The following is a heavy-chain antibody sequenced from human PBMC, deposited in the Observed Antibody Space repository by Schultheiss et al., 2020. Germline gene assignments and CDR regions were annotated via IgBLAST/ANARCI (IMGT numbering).Heavy chain of an antibody. CDR2: IYSGGST. Sequence: GGSLRLSCAASGFTVSSNYMSWVRQAPGKGLEWVSVIYSGGSTYYADSVKGRFTISRDNSKNTLYLQMNSLRAEDTAVYYCARESSSSSDWYFDLWGRGTLVNVSS. CDR1: GFTVSSNY. CDR3: ARESSSSSDWYFDL. D-gene: IGHD6-6*01. V-gene: IGHV3-53*01. J-gene: IGHJ2*01.